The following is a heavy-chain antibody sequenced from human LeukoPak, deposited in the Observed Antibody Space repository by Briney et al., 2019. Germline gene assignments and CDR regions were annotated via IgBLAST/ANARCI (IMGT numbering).Heavy chain of an antibody. D-gene: IGHD2-8*01. V-gene: IGHV3-11*01. CDR1: GFTFSDYY. CDR3: AKGGYCSNGVCYTDFDY. J-gene: IGHJ4*02. CDR2: ISSSGSTI. Sequence: GGSLRLSCAASGFTFSDYYMSWIRQAPGKGLEWVSYISSSGSTIYYADSVKGRFTISRDNSKNTLYLQMNSLRAEDTAVYYCAKGGYCSNGVCYTDFDYWGQGTLVTVSS.